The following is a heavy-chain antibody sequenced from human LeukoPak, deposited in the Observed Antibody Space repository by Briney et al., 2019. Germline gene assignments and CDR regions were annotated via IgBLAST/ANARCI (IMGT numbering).Heavy chain of an antibody. CDR2: ISSNGGGT. D-gene: IGHD5-24*01. J-gene: IGHJ4*02. Sequence: GGSLRLSCSASGFTFSSYAMYWVRQAPGKGLEYASSISSNGGGTHYADSVRGRFTISRDNSRNTLYLQMSSLRPEDTAVYYCVKVQDGSTFDYWGQGTLVTASS. CDR3: VKVQDGSTFDY. CDR1: GFTFSSYA. V-gene: IGHV3-64D*09.